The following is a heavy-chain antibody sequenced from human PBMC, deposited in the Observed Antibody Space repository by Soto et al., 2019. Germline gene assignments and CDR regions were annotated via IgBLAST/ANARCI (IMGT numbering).Heavy chain of an antibody. J-gene: IGHJ4*02. D-gene: IGHD6-19*01. Sequence: QVQLVQSGAEVKKPGASVKVSCKASGYTFISYGISWVRQAPGQGLEWMGRINAFNGNTNYAQKLQGRVTMTRDTSTSTAYMELRSLRSDDTAVYYCARDPVAGTYFDYWGQGTLVTVSS. CDR3: ARDPVAGTYFDY. CDR1: GYTFISYG. CDR2: INAFNGNT. V-gene: IGHV1-18*01.